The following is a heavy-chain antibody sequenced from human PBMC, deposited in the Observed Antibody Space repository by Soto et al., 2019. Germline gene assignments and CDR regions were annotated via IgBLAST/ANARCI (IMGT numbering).Heavy chain of an antibody. CDR2: IKSGGNTK. CDR1: GFAFNSYE. CDR3: VKEKSVMYSGYDAFDV. J-gene: IGHJ3*01. D-gene: IGHD5-12*01. Sequence: GSLRLSCAASGFAFNSYEMGWVRQAPGKGLEWVANIKSGGNTKFYVDSVKGRFTISRDDAKNSLYLDMNSLGAEDTAVYYCVKEKSVMYSGYDAFDVWGQGTMIT. V-gene: IGHV3-48*03.